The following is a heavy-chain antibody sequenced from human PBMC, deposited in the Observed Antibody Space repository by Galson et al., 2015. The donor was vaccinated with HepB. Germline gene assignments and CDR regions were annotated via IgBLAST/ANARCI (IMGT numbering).Heavy chain of an antibody. CDR3: AMAGSTSWVDY. CDR1: GFTFSNYT. CDR2: ISSSGSIR. V-gene: IGHV3-48*01. Sequence: SLRLSCAASGFTFSNYTTSWVRQAPGKGLEWVSYISSSGSIRYYADSMKGRFTISRDNAKNSLYLQMNSLRAEDTAVYYCAMAGSTSWVDYWGQGTLVTVSS. J-gene: IGHJ4*02. D-gene: IGHD2-2*01.